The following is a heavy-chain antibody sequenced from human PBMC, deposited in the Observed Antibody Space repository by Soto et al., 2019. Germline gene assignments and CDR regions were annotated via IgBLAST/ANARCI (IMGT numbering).Heavy chain of an antibody. V-gene: IGHV5-51*01. CDR3: ARGRRGLYSSSHKNYYFDY. D-gene: IGHD6-13*01. J-gene: IGHJ4*02. CDR2: IYPGDSDT. CDR1: GYSFTSYW. Sequence: RGESLKISCKGSGYSFTSYWIGWVRQMPGKGLEWMGIIYPGDSDTRYSPSFQGQVTISADKSISIAYLQWSSLKASDTAMYYCARGRRGLYSSSHKNYYFDYWGQGTLVTVSS.